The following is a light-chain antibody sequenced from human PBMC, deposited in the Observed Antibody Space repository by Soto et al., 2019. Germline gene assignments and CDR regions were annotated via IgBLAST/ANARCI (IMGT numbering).Light chain of an antibody. V-gene: IGLV2-23*01. J-gene: IGLJ1*01. CDR1: SSDVGNYNL. CDR3: CSYAASSTYV. Sequence: QSALTQPASVSGSPGQSITISCTGTSSDVGNYNLVSWYQQHPGKAPKLIIYDDSKRPSGVSNRFSGSKSGNTASLTISGLQAEDVADYYCCSYAASSTYVFGTGPKLTVL. CDR2: DDS.